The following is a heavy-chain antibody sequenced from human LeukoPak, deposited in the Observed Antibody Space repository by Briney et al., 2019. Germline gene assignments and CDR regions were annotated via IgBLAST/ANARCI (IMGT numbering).Heavy chain of an antibody. CDR1: GYTFTSYG. CDR2: ISAYNGNT. V-gene: IGHV1-18*01. Sequence: ASVTVSCKASGYTFTSYGISWVRQAPGQGLEGMGWISAYNGNTNYAQKLQGRVTMTTDTSTSTAYMELRSLRSDDTAVYYCARSVPGDTADYWGQGTLVTVSS. D-gene: IGHD3-16*01. J-gene: IGHJ4*02. CDR3: ARSVPGDTADY.